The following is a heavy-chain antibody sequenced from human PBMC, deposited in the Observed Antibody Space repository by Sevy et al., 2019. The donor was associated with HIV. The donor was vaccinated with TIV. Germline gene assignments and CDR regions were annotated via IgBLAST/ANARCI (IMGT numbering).Heavy chain of an antibody. CDR2: IYSDGST. Sequence: GGSLRLSCAASGFTVSDNYMSWVRQAPGKGLEWVSVIYSDGSTYYADSVKGRFTISRDNSKNTLYLQMNSLRAEDTAWYYCATHASDYDSSGYLERDAFDIWGQGTMVTVSS. D-gene: IGHD3-22*01. J-gene: IGHJ3*02. V-gene: IGHV3-53*01. CDR3: ATHASDYDSSGYLERDAFDI. CDR1: GFTVSDNY.